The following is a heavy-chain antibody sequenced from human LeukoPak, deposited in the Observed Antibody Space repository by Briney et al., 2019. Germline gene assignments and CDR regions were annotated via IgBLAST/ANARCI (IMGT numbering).Heavy chain of an antibody. CDR3: ARENYYDSSGYCGMDV. CDR1: GYTFTDYY. V-gene: IGHV1-2*06. Sequence: ASVKVSCKTSGYTFTDYYMHWVRQAPGQGLEWMGRINPNSGGTSHAQKFQGRVTMTRDTSINTAYMELSRLRSDDTAAYYCARENYYDSSGYCGMDVWGQGTTVTVSS. D-gene: IGHD3-22*01. J-gene: IGHJ6*02. CDR2: INPNSGGT.